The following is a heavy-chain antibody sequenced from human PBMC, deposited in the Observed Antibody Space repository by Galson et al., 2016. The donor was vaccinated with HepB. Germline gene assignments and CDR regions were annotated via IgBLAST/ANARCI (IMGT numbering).Heavy chain of an antibody. CDR3: VKDDKWNVDY. CDR2: LLGGGDTT. V-gene: IGHV3-23*01. CDR1: GFIFSNYA. J-gene: IGHJ4*02. D-gene: IGHD1-1*01. Sequence: SLRLSCAASGFIFSNYAMSWVRQAPGKGPEWVSGLLGGGDTTYYAESVKGRFPISRDNSKNTLYLQMNNLRAEDTAVYYCVKDDKWNVDYWGQGTLVTVSS.